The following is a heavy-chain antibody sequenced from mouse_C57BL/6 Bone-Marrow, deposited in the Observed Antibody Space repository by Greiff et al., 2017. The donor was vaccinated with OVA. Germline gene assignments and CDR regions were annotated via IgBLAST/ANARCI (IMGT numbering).Heavy chain of an antibody. V-gene: IGHV4-1*01. D-gene: IGHD1-1*01. CDR2: INPDSSTI. J-gene: IGHJ1*03. CDR1: GVDFSRYW. CDR3: ARRTTVVAQGRYFDV. Sequence: AAGGVDFSRYWMSWVRRAPGKGLEWIGEINPDSSTINYAPSLKDKFIISRDNAKNTLYLQMSKVRSEDTALYYCARRTTVVAQGRYFDVWGTGTTVTVSS.